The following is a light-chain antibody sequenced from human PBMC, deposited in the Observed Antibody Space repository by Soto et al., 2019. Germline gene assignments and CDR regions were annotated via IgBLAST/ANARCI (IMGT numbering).Light chain of an antibody. CDR3: QHSGNLPWT. Sequence: IVLKQSRPSVSLKQGERATLSCRASQSVSRYLGWYQQKPGQAPRLLIYDASNRATGIPARFSGSGSGTDFSLTISSLQPEDFAVYYFQHSGNLPWTFSQGTKVAIK. V-gene: IGKV3-11*01. J-gene: IGKJ1*01. CDR1: QSVSRY. CDR2: DAS.